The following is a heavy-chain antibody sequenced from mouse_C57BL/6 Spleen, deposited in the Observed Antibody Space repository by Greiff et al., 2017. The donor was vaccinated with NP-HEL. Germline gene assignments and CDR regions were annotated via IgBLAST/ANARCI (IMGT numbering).Heavy chain of an antibody. CDR2: FYPGSGSI. Sequence: QVHVKQSGAELVKPGASVKLSCKASGYTFTEYTIHWVKQRSGQGLEWIGWFYPGSGSIKYNEKFKDKATLTADKSSSTVYMELSRLTSEDSAVYFCARHEGYGSSYGGYFDVWGTGTTVTVSS. J-gene: IGHJ1*03. V-gene: IGHV1-62-2*01. CDR3: ARHEGYGSSYGGYFDV. CDR1: GYTFTEYT. D-gene: IGHD1-1*01.